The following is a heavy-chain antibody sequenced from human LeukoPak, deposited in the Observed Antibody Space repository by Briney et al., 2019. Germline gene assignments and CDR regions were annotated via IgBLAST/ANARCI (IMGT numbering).Heavy chain of an antibody. CDR3: ARDSASLWFGELSGWFAP. CDR2: IFIIRSYI. D-gene: IGHD3-10*01. Sequence: PGGSLRLSCAASDFTLSSYSMNWVRQAPGRGLEWVSYIFIIRSYIYYADSVKGRFTISRDNAKYSRYLQMNNLRAEATAVYYCARDSASLWFGELSGWFAPWGEGTLVTVSS. J-gene: IGHJ5*02. V-gene: IGHV3-21*01. CDR1: DFTLSSYS.